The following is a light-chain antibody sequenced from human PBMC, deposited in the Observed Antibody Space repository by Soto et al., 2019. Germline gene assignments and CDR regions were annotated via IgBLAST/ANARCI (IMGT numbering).Light chain of an antibody. CDR2: DAS. CDR1: QDITKY. Sequence: DIPMTQSPSSLSASVGDRVTITCQASQDITKYLSWYQQKPGTAPKVLISDASNLQSGVPSRFSGSGSGTDFTFTISSLQPEDVATYYCQQYDKFPLTFGGGTKVEIK. V-gene: IGKV1-33*01. J-gene: IGKJ4*01. CDR3: QQYDKFPLT.